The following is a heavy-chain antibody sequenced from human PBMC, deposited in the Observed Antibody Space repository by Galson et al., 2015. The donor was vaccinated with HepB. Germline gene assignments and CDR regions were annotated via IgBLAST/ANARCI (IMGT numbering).Heavy chain of an antibody. Sequence: SLRLSCATSEFFFGAYTMHWVRQAPGKGLEWVAAVTKNGGTQFYADSVRGRFPISRDNSASTLSLEMSSLRVEDTALYYCVRDLIGTFAFDVWGQGTMVTVSS. CDR1: EFFFGAYT. CDR2: VTKNGGTQ. J-gene: IGHJ3*01. D-gene: IGHD1-26*01. V-gene: IGHV3-30-3*01. CDR3: VRDLIGTFAFDV.